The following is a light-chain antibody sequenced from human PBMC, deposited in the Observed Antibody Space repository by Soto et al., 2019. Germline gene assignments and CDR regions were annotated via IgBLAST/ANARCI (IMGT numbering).Light chain of an antibody. CDR1: QSVSSN. CDR2: GAS. CDR3: QQYNNWPLT. Sequence: EIVMTQSPATLSVSPGERATLSCRASQSVSSNLAWYQQKPGQAPRLLIYGASTRATAMPGRFSGSGSGTEFTLTISSLQSEDFAVYYCQQYNNWPLTFGGGTRLEIK. J-gene: IGKJ5*01. V-gene: IGKV3-15*01.